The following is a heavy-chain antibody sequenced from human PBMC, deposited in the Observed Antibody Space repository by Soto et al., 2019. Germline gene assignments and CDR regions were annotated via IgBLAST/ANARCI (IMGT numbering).Heavy chain of an antibody. CDR1: GYTFTSYG. V-gene: IGHV1-18*01. CDR2: ISAYNGNT. J-gene: IGHJ5*02. D-gene: IGHD2-15*01. Sequence: ASVKVSCKASGYTFTSYGISWVRQAPGQGLEWMGWISAYNGNTNYAQKLQGRVTMTTDTSTSTAYMELRSLRSDDTAVYYCARERESYCSGGSCYSGWFDPWGQGTLVTVSS. CDR3: ARERESYCSGGSCYSGWFDP.